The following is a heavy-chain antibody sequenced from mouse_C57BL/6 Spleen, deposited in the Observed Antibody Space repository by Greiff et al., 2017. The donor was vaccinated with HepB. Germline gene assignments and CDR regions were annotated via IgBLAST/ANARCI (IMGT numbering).Heavy chain of an antibody. V-gene: IGHV5-16*01. CDR1: GFTFSDYY. CDR2: INYDGSST. Sequence: DVQLVESEGGLVQPGSSMKLSCTASGFTFSDYYMAWVRQVPEKGLEWVANINYDGSSTYYLDSLKSRFIISRDTAKNILYLQMSSLKSEDTATYDCAREGGGYYEFDYWGKGTTLTVAS. CDR3: AREGGGYYEFDY. D-gene: IGHD2-3*01. J-gene: IGHJ2*01.